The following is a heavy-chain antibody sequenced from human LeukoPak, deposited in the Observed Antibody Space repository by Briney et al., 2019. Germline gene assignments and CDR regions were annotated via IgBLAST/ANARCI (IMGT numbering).Heavy chain of an antibody. CDR2: MNPNSGNT. J-gene: IGHJ5*02. CDR3: ARGLEREAIWFDP. CDR1: GYTFTSYD. D-gene: IGHD1-26*01. V-gene: IGHV1-8*01. Sequence: ASVKVSCKASGYTFTSYDINWVRQATGQGLEWMGWMNPNSGNTGYAQKFRGRVTMTRNTSISTAYMELSSLRSEDTAVYYCARGLEREAIWFDPWGQGTLVTVSS.